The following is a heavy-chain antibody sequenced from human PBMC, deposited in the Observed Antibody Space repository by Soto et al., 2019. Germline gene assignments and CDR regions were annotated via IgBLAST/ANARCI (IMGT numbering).Heavy chain of an antibody. CDR2: ISYDGSNK. Sequence: QVQLVESGGGVVQPGRSLRLSCAASGFTFSSYGMHWVRQAPGKGLEWVAVISYDGSNKYYADSVKGRFTISRDNSKNTLYLQMNSLRAEETAVYYCAKPRVDYYDSSGYSKWDYFDYWGQGTLVTVSS. CDR1: GFTFSSYG. V-gene: IGHV3-30*18. J-gene: IGHJ4*02. D-gene: IGHD3-22*01. CDR3: AKPRVDYYDSSGYSKWDYFDY.